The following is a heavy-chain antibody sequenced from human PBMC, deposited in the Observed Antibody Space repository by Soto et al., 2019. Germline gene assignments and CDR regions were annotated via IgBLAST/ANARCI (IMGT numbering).Heavy chain of an antibody. CDR2: INNDGTST. CDR3: ATAQYYERSDY. J-gene: IGHJ4*02. V-gene: IGHV3-74*03. CDR1: GFIFSDYW. D-gene: IGHD3-16*01. Sequence: EVQLVESGGGLVQPGGSLRLSCAASGFIFSDYWMHWVRQVPGKGRVWVSRINNDGTSTKYADSVKGRFTISRDNARKMLYLQMSGLRADDTAVYYCATAQYYERSDYWGQGTLVTVSS.